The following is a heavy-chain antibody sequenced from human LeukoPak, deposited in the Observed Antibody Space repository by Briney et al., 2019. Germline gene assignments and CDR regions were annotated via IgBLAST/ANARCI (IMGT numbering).Heavy chain of an antibody. Sequence: GASVKVSCKASGYTFTGYYMHWVRQAPGQGLEWMGRINPNSGGTNYAQKFQGRVTMTRDTSISTAYMELSRLRSDDTAVYYWARDPNKSTYYYDSSGYHSDDYWGQGTLVTVSS. J-gene: IGHJ4*02. D-gene: IGHD3-22*01. CDR3: ARDPNKSTYYYDSSGYHSDDY. CDR2: INPNSGGT. CDR1: GYTFTGYY. V-gene: IGHV1-2*06.